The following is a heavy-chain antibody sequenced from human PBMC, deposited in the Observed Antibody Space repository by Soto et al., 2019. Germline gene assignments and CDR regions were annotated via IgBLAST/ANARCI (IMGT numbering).Heavy chain of an antibody. CDR2: ISSSSSTI. CDR1: GFTFSSYS. CDR3: ARDPPAGRDYFDY. Sequence: EAQLVESGGGLVQPGGSLRLSCAASGFTFSSYSMNWVRQAPGKGLEWVSYISSSSSTIYYADSVKGRFTISRDNAKNSLYLQMNSLRAEDTAVYYCARDPPAGRDYFDYWGQGTLVTVSS. J-gene: IGHJ4*02. V-gene: IGHV3-48*01. D-gene: IGHD6-13*01.